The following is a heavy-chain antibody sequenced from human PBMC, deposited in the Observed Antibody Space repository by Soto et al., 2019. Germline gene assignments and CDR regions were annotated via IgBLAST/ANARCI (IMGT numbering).Heavy chain of an antibody. CDR1: GYTFTSYA. CDR2: INAGNGNT. J-gene: IGHJ4*02. Sequence: GPSVTVSCKASGYTFTSYAMHWVRQAPGQRLEWMGWINAGNGNTKYSQKFQGRVTITRDTSASTAYMELSSLRSEDTAVYYCARVVAVPADFDYWGQGTLVTVSS. CDR3: ARVVAVPADFDY. D-gene: IGHD6-19*01. V-gene: IGHV1-3*01.